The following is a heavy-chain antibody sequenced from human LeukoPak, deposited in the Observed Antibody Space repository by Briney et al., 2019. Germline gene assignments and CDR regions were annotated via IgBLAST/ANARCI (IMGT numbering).Heavy chain of an antibody. CDR2: ISSNTNYI. D-gene: IGHD6-19*01. Sequence: PGGSLLLSCATSGFPFGNYWMHWVRQAPGKGLEWVSSISSNTNYIYYADSVKGRFTISRDNAKNSLYLQMNSLRAEDTAVYYCARGLAVADPFDSWGQGTLVTVSS. J-gene: IGHJ4*02. V-gene: IGHV3-21*01. CDR1: GFPFGNYW. CDR3: ARGLAVADPFDS.